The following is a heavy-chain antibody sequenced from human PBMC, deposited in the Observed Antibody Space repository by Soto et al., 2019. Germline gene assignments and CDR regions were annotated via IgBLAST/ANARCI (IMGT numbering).Heavy chain of an antibody. V-gene: IGHV4-39*01. CDR1: CGSISSSSYY. Sequence: SETLSLTCTVSCGSISSSSYYWGWIRQPPGKGLEWIGSIYYSGSTYYNPSLKSRVTISVDTSKNQFSLKLSSVTAADTAVYHCARQVKQWLDFDYWGQGTLVTVSS. D-gene: IGHD6-19*01. J-gene: IGHJ4*02. CDR3: ARQVKQWLDFDY. CDR2: IYYSGST.